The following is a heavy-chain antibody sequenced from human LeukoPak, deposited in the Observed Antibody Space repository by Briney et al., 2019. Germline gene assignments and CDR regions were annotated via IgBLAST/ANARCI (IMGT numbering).Heavy chain of an antibody. D-gene: IGHD4-11*01. V-gene: IGHV1-2*02. Sequence: ASVKVSCKSSGYTFTGYYMHWVRQAPGQGLEWMGWINPNSGGTNYAQKFQGRVTMTRDTSISTAYMELSRLRSDDTAVYYSARYSLTTRTDYWGQGTLVTVSS. CDR3: ARYSLTTRTDY. CDR1: GYTFTGYY. CDR2: INPNSGGT. J-gene: IGHJ4*02.